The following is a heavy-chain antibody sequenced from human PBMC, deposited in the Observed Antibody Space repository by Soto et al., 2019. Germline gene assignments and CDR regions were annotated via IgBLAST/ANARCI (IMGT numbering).Heavy chain of an antibody. Sequence: QLQLQESGSGLVKPSQTLSLTCAVSGGSISSSVYSWSWIRQPLGKGLEWVGYIYHSGNTYYNPSLKSRVNISAARSKNQFSLQLSSVTAADTAVYFCARVHGDYGRYFDYWGQGTLVTVSS. CDR3: ARVHGDYGRYFDY. CDR1: GGSISSSVYS. CDR2: IYHSGNT. D-gene: IGHD4-17*01. V-gene: IGHV4-30-2*01. J-gene: IGHJ4*02.